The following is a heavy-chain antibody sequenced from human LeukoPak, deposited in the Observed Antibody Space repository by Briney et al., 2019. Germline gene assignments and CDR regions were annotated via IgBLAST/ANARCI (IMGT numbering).Heavy chain of an antibody. J-gene: IGHJ4*02. CDR2: INHSGST. CDR3: AGGEIAVAGRPFDY. CDR1: GGSFSGYY. V-gene: IGHV4-34*01. Sequence: PSETLSLTCAVYGGSFSGYYWSWIRQPPGKGLEWIGEINHSGSTNYNPSLKSRVTISVDTSKNQFSLKLSSVTAADTAVYYCAGGEIAVAGRPFDYWGQGTLVTVSS. D-gene: IGHD6-19*01.